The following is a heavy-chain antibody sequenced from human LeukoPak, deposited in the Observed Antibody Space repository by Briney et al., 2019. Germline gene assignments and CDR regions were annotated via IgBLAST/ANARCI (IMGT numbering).Heavy chain of an antibody. V-gene: IGHV3-23*01. CDR1: GFTFSSYA. CDR3: ARRYFDY. J-gene: IGHJ4*02. Sequence: GGSLRLSCAASGFTFSSYAMSWVRQAPGKGLEWVSAISGGVGTTYYADSVKGRFTISRDNSKNTLYLQMNSLRAEDTAIYYCARRYFDYWGQGTLVTVSS. CDR2: ISGGVGTT.